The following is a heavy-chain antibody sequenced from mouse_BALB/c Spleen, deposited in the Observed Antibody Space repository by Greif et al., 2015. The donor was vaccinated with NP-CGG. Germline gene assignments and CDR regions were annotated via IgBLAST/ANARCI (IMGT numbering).Heavy chain of an antibody. D-gene: IGHD2-14*01. J-gene: IGHJ3*01. Sequence: QVQLQQSGPGLVQPSQSLSITCTVSGFSLTSYGVHWVRQSPGKGLEWLGVIWRGGSTDYNAAFISRLSISKDNSKSQVFFKMNSLQANDTAIYYCARTDRYDVAWFAYWGQGTLVTVSA. CDR3: ARTDRYDVAWFAY. CDR2: IWRGGST. CDR1: GFSLTSYG. V-gene: IGHV2-2*02.